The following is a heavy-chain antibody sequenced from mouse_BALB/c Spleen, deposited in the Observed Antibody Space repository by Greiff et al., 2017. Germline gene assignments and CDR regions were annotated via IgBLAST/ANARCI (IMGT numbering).Heavy chain of an antibody. D-gene: IGHD1-2*01. J-gene: IGHJ2*01. V-gene: IGHV3-2*02. CDR1: GYSITSDYA. Sequence: EVKLVESGPGLVKPSQSLSLTCTVTGYSITSDYAWNWIRQFPGNKLEWMGYISYSGSTSYNPSLKSRISITRDTSKNQFFLQLNSVTTEDTATYYCARSTILRPFDYWGQGTTLTVSS. CDR3: ARSTILRPFDY. CDR2: ISYSGST.